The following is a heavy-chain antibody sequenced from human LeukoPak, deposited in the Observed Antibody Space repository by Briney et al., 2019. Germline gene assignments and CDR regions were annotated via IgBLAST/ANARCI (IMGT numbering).Heavy chain of an antibody. CDR3: ARSHRLITMIVVVNPFDY. D-gene: IGHD3-22*01. J-gene: IGHJ4*02. CDR2: ISAYNGNT. V-gene: IGHV1-18*01. CDR1: GYTFTSYG. Sequence: ASVKVSCKASGYTFTSYGISWVRQAPGQGLEWMGWISAYNGNTNYAQKLQGRVTMTTDTSTSTAYMELRSLRSDDTAVYYCARSHRLITMIVVVNPFDYWGQGTLVTVSS.